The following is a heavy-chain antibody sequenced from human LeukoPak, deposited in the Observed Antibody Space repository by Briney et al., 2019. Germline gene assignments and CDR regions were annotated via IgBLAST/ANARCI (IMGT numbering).Heavy chain of an antibody. CDR3: AREWVTTCWFDP. V-gene: IGHV4-34*01. CDR2: INHSGST. J-gene: IGHJ5*02. D-gene: IGHD4-17*01. Sequence: SETLSLTCAVYGGSFGGYYWSWIRQPPGKGLEWIGEINHSGSTNYNPSLKSRVTISVDTSKNQFSLKLSSVTAADTAVYYCAREWVTTCWFDPWGQGTLVTVSS. CDR1: GGSFGGYY.